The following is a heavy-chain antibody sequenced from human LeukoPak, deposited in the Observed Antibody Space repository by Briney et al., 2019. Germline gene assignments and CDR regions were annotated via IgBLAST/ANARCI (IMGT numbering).Heavy chain of an antibody. D-gene: IGHD6-19*01. Sequence: ASVKVSCKASGYTFTSYAMNWVRQATGQGLEWMGWLNPNSGSTGYAQKFQGRVTITRNTSINTAYMDLSSLTSEDTAVYYCARMTVSGRDNWFDPWGQGTLVTVSS. CDR2: LNPNSGST. J-gene: IGHJ5*02. V-gene: IGHV1-8*03. CDR3: ARMTVSGRDNWFDP. CDR1: GYTFTSYA.